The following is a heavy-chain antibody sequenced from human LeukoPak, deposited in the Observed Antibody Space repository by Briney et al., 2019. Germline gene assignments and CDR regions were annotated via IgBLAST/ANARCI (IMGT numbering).Heavy chain of an antibody. CDR2: IYYSGST. V-gene: IGHV4-59*01. Sequence: SETLSLTCTVSGGSISSYYWSRIRQPPGKGLEWIGYIYYSGSTNYNPSLKSRVTISVDTSKNQFSLKLSSVTAADTAVYYCAREKRYCSSTSCYNAFDIWGQGTMVTVSS. J-gene: IGHJ3*02. CDR3: AREKRYCSSTSCYNAFDI. D-gene: IGHD2-2*02. CDR1: GGSISSYY.